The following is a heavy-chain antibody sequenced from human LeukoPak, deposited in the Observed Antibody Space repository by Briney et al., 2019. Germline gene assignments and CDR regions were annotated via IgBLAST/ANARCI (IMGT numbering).Heavy chain of an antibody. CDR1: GFTFSSYW. D-gene: IGHD4-23*01. CDR3: ARGRPHGNDY. J-gene: IGHJ4*02. V-gene: IGHV3-74*01. CDR2: IASDGSST. Sequence: PGGSLRLSCAASGFTFSSYWMNWVRQAPGKGLVWVSRIASDGSSTTYADSVKGRFSISRDNAKNTLYLQMNSLRVEDTAVYYRARGRPHGNDYWGQGTLDTVSS.